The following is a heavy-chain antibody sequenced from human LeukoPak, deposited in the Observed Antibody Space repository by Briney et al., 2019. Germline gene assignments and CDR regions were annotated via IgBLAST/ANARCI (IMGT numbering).Heavy chain of an antibody. CDR3: ARRTGDRFDP. Sequence: GASVKVSCKASGYAFTSYDINWVRQAPGQGLEWMGWINPNSGGTNYAQKFQGRVTITRNTSISTAYMELSSLRSEDTAVYYCARRTGDRFDPWGQGTLVTVSS. CDR2: INPNSGGT. J-gene: IGHJ5*02. D-gene: IGHD3-16*01. CDR1: GYAFTSYD. V-gene: IGHV1-8*03.